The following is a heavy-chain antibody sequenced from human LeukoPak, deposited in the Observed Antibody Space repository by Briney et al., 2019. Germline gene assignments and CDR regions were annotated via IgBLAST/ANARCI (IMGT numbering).Heavy chain of an antibody. D-gene: IGHD5-18*01. CDR1: GFTFSTYA. CDR2: ISYDGSNK. J-gene: IGHJ4*02. CDR3: AKDRSATALALRFFDF. Sequence: PGRPLRLSCAASGFTFSTYAMLWVRQTPGKGLEWVAVISYDGSNKYYADSVKGRFTISRDNSKNTLSLQMNSLRPEDTALYYCAKDRSATALALRFFDFWGQGTLVTVSS. V-gene: IGHV3-30*18.